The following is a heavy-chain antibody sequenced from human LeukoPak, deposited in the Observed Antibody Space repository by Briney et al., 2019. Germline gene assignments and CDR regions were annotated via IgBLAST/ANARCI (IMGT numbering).Heavy chain of an antibody. Sequence: GGSLRLSCAASGFTFSSYAMSWVRQAPGKGLEWVSAISGSGGSTYYADSVKGRFTISRDNSKNTLYLQMNSLRAEDTAVYYCARDDHFDSKPLGDYWGQGTLVTVSS. D-gene: IGHD3-9*01. CDR1: GFTFSSYA. CDR2: ISGSGGST. V-gene: IGHV3-23*01. J-gene: IGHJ4*02. CDR3: ARDDHFDSKPLGDY.